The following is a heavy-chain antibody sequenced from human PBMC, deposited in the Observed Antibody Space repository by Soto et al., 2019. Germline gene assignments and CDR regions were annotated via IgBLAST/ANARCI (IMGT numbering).Heavy chain of an antibody. Sequence: PGGSLRLSCAASGFTFSDYYMSWIRQAPGKGLEWVSYISSSGSTIYYADSVKGRFTISRDNAKNSLYLQMNSLRAEDTAVYYCARGRFSWLLHPYYYYYYGMDVWGQGTTVTVSS. CDR2: ISSSGSTI. CDR1: GFTFSDYY. V-gene: IGHV3-11*01. CDR3: ARGRFSWLLHPYYYYYYGMDV. J-gene: IGHJ6*02. D-gene: IGHD2-15*01.